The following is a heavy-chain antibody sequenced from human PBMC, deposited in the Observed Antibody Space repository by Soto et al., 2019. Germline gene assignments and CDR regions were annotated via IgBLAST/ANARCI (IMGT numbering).Heavy chain of an antibody. CDR2: IIPNADTT. CDR3: ANSQVSSTSLAIYYYYYYGMDV. Sequence: QVQLVQSGAEVKKPGSSVKVSCKASGGTFSSYAISWVRQAPGQGLEWMGGIIPNADTTSYAQKFQGRVRITADESTSTAYMGLSSLRTEDTAVYYCANSQVSSTSLAIYYYYYYGMDVWSQGTTVPVSS. CDR1: GGTFSSYA. V-gene: IGHV1-69*01. J-gene: IGHJ6*02. D-gene: IGHD2-2*01.